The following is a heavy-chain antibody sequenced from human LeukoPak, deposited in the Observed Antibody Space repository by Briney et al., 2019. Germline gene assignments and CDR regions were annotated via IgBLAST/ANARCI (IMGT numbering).Heavy chain of an antibody. Sequence: PGGSLRLSCAASGFTFSSYAMHWVRQAPGKGLEWVAVISYDGSNKYYADSVKGRFTISRDNSKNTLYLQMNSLRVEDTAVYYCARDSYPGYCSGGSCFSIDYWGQGTLVTVSS. CDR3: ARDSYPGYCSGGSCFSIDY. V-gene: IGHV3-30-3*01. D-gene: IGHD2-15*01. CDR1: GFTFSSYA. J-gene: IGHJ4*02. CDR2: ISYDGSNK.